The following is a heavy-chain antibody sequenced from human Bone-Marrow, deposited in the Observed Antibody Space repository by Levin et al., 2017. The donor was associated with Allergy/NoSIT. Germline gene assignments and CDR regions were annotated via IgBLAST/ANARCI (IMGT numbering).Heavy chain of an antibody. CDR1: GASITTRDYS. V-gene: IGHV4-30-4*01. Sequence: SCTVSGASITTRDYSWTWIRQSPGKGLELIGYIDDSGSAYYNPSLKSRLTISVDRSKNQFSLKMTSVTAADTAVYYCARGAECSGGSCYSYNWFDPWGQGTLVTVSS. J-gene: IGHJ5*02. D-gene: IGHD2-15*01. CDR3: ARGAECSGGSCYSYNWFDP. CDR2: IDDSGSA.